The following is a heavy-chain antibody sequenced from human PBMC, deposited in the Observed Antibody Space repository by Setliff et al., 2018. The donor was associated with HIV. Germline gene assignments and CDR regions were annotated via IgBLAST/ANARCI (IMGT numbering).Heavy chain of an antibody. D-gene: IGHD2-21*01. CDR2: ISGSGGST. CDR3: AKVGANCGHDCFPFYMDV. CDR1: GFTFSSYA. J-gene: IGHJ6*03. Sequence: GSLRLSCAASGFTFSSYAMSWVRQAPGKGLEWVSAISGSGGSTYYADSVKGRFTISRDNSKNTLYLQMNSLRAEDTAVYYCAKVGANCGHDCFPFYMDVWGKGTTVTVSS. V-gene: IGHV3-23*01.